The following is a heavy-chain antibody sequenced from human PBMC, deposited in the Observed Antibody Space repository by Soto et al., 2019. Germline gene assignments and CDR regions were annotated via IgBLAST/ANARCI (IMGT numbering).Heavy chain of an antibody. Sequence: EVQLLESGGDLVQPGGSLRLSCAASGFTFSNYAMSWVRQAPGKGLEWVSTISDTGDSTYYADSVRGRFTISRGNSKNPLYLETVSLGAEYTAVFFCAKRPLSRNPRLTLTTCFDYWGQGALGTVSS. CDR2: ISDTGDST. D-gene: IGHD4-17*01. CDR1: GFTFSNYA. CDR3: AKRPLSRNPRLTLTTCFDY. V-gene: IGHV3-23*01. J-gene: IGHJ4*02.